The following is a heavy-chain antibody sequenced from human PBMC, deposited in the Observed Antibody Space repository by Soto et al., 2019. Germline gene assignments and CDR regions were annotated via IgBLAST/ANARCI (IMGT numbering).Heavy chain of an antibody. CDR2: IIPIFGTA. D-gene: IGHD6-13*01. J-gene: IGHJ4*02. CDR1: GGTFSSYA. V-gene: IGHV1-69*13. Sequence: SVKVSCKASGGTFSSYAISWVRQAPGQGLEWMGGIIPIFGTANYARKFQGRVTITADESTSTAYMELSSLRSEDTAVYYCARGGAEQAAAASDYFDYWGQGTLVTVSS. CDR3: ARGGAEQAAAASDYFDY.